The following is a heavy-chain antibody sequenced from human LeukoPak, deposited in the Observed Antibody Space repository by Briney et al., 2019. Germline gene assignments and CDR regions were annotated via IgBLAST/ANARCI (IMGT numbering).Heavy chain of an antibody. V-gene: IGHV3-7*01. J-gene: IGHJ5*02. Sequence: GGSLRLSCAASGFTFSSYWMSWVRQAPGKGLEWVANIKKDGSEKYYVDSVKGRFTISRDNAKKSLYLQMNSLRAEDTAVYYCARMGRYFDWLKLEYGFDPWGQGTLVTVSS. CDR1: GFTFSSYW. CDR3: ARMGRYFDWLKLEYGFDP. CDR2: IKKDGSEK. D-gene: IGHD3-9*01.